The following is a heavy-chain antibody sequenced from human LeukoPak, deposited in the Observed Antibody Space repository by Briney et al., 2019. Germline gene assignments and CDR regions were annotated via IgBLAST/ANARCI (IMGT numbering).Heavy chain of an antibody. V-gene: IGHV4-61*01. CDR2: IYYSGST. D-gene: IGHD1-26*01. Sequence: PSETLSLTCTVSGGSISSSSYYWSWIRQPPGKGLEWIGYIYYSGSTNYNPSLKSRVTISVDTSKNQFSLKLSSVTAADTAVYYCARDQGGTLAYWGQGTLVTVSS. CDR3: ARDQGGTLAY. J-gene: IGHJ4*02. CDR1: GGSISSSSYY.